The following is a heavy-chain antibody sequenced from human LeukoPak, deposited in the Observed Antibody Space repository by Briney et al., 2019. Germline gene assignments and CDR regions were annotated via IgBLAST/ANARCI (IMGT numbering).Heavy chain of an antibody. Sequence: PGGSLRLSCAASGFTFTSYWMHWVRQAPGKGLEWVSAISGSGGSTYYADSVKGRFTISRDNSKNTLYLQMNSLRAEDTAVYYCAKVAYRKYDDSSGSFDYWGQGTLVTVSS. J-gene: IGHJ4*02. D-gene: IGHD3-22*01. CDR1: GFTFTSYW. CDR3: AKVAYRKYDDSSGSFDY. CDR2: ISGSGGST. V-gene: IGHV3-23*01.